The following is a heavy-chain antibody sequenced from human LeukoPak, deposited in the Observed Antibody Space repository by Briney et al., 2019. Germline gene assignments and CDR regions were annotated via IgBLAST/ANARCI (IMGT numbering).Heavy chain of an antibody. J-gene: IGHJ4*02. V-gene: IGHV1-2*02. CDR2: IDPNTGGT. CDR1: IFTEHF. Sequence: AASVKVSCNIFTEHFIHWVRQAPGQGLEWVGWIDPNTGGTKYAQKFQGRVTMTRDTSISTVSMELSSLRFDDTAMYYCAVSVQVPAIPAFDCWGQGTLVTVSS. CDR3: AVSVQVPAIPAFDC. D-gene: IGHD2-21*02.